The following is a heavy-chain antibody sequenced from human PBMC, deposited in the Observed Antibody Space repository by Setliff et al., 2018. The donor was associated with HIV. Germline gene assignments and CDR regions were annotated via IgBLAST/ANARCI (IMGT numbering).Heavy chain of an antibody. Sequence: ASVKVSCKASGYTSTSYDINWVRQATGQGLEWMGWMNPDSGNTGSAQNFQGRLTITWNTSISTAYMDLSNLRSDDTATSYCARNPQPTGTPDYYYYYYMDVWGKGTTVTVSS. CDR3: ARNPQPTGTPDYYYYYYMDV. D-gene: IGHD1-1*01. V-gene: IGHV1-8*01. CDR2: MNPDSGNT. CDR1: GYTSTSYD. J-gene: IGHJ6*03.